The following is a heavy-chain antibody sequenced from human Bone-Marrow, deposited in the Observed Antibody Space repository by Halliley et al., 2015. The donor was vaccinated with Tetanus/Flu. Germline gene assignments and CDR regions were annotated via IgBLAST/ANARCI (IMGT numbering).Heavy chain of an antibody. CDR2: IYHSGTA. V-gene: IGHV4-4*02. D-gene: IGHD1-1*01. Sequence: TLSLTCAVSGGSISSIYYWTWVRQPPGKGLEWIGEIYHSGTANYNPSLKSRVTISVDKSKNQFSLKLTSVTAADTAVYYCARDTKTRPGTTGGQGTLVTVSS. J-gene: IGHJ4*02. CDR3: ARDTKTRPGTT. CDR1: GGSISSIYY.